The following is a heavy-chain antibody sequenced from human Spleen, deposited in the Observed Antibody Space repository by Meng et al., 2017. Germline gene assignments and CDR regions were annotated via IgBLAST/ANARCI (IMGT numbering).Heavy chain of an antibody. V-gene: IGHV3-33*01. Sequence: GGSLRLSCEASGFTFSSYGMHWVRQTPGKGLEWVAVIWYDGSNKYDADSVKGRFTISRDNSKNTVYLQMNSLRAEDTAIYYCARDAKPSSSGWTAYYIDYWGQGTLVTVSS. CDR1: GFTFSSYG. J-gene: IGHJ4*02. CDR2: IWYDGSNK. D-gene: IGHD6-19*01. CDR3: ARDAKPSSSGWTAYYIDY.